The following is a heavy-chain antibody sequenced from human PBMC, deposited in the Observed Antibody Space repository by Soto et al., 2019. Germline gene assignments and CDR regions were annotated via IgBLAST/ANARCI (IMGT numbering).Heavy chain of an antibody. D-gene: IGHD5-18*01. V-gene: IGHV4-4*02. J-gene: IGHJ6*02. CDR2: IYHSGST. CDR1: GGSISSSNW. Sequence: PSETLSLTCAVSGGSISSSNWWSWVRQPPGKGLEWIGEIYHSGSTNYNPSLKSRVTISVDKSKNQFSLKLSSVTAADTAVYYCARGAIQLTRGYYYGMDVWGQGTTVTVYS. CDR3: ARGAIQLTRGYYYGMDV.